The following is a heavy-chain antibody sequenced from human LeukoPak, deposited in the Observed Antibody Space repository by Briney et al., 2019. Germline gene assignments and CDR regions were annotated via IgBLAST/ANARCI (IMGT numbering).Heavy chain of an antibody. J-gene: IGHJ4*02. CDR2: INPSGGST. CDR3: ARDNGYSYGPRIAAAGTQFDY. Sequence: ASVKVSCKAGGCTFTSYYMHCVRQAPGQGLEWMGIINPSGGSTSYAQKFQGRVTMTRDTSTSTVYMELSSLRSEDTAVYYCARDNGYSYGPRIAAAGTQFDYWGQGTLVTVSS. V-gene: IGHV1-46*01. CDR1: GCTFTSYY. D-gene: IGHD6-13*01.